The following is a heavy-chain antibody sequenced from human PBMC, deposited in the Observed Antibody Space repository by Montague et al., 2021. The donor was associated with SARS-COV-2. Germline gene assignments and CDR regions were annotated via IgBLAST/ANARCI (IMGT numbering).Heavy chain of an antibody. J-gene: IGHJ4*02. CDR1: GGSFSGYY. CDR2: INHSGST. D-gene: IGHD3-3*01. V-gene: IGHV4-34*01. Sequence: SETLSLTCGVSGGSFSGYYWSWIRQPPGKGLQLIGGINHSGSTNYNSSLNSRGTISLDTSKNQFSLKLTSVSAADTAVYYCARGLGGPGTIFGVVLYWGQGTLVTVSS. CDR3: ARGLGGPGTIFGVVLY.